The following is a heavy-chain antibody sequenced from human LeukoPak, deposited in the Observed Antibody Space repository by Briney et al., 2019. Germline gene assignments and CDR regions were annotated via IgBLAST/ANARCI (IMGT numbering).Heavy chain of an antibody. J-gene: IGHJ3*02. Sequence: GASVKVSCKASGYTFTSYGISWVRQAPGQGLEWMGIINPSGGTTSYAQKFQGRVTMTRDTSTSTVYMEMSSLRSEDTAVYYCAKVKESVAFDIWGQGTMVTVSS. CDR3: AKVKESVAFDI. D-gene: IGHD3-3*01. CDR2: INPSGGTT. CDR1: GYTFTSYG. V-gene: IGHV1-46*01.